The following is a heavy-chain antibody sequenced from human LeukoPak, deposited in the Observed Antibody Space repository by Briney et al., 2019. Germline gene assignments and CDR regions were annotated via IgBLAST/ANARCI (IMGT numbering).Heavy chain of an antibody. Sequence: GGSLRLSCAASGFTFSSCWMHWVRQAPGKGLVWVSRINSDGSSTSYADSVKGRFTISRDNAKNTLYLQMNSLRAEDTAVYYCARATYYYDSSGYHDAFDIWGQGTMVTVSS. CDR3: ARATYYYDSSGYHDAFDI. D-gene: IGHD3-22*01. CDR1: GFTFSSCW. CDR2: INSDGSST. J-gene: IGHJ3*02. V-gene: IGHV3-74*01.